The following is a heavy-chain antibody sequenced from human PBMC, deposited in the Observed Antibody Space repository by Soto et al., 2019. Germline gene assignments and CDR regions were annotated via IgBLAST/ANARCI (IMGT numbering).Heavy chain of an antibody. D-gene: IGHD6-19*01. J-gene: IGHJ4*02. CDR3: AKVDSGWQFDY. CDR1: GFTFSSYG. Sequence: GGSLRLSCAASGFTFSSYGMHWVRQAPGKGLEWVAVISYDGSNKYYADSVKGRFTISRDNSKNTLYLQMNSLRAEDTAVYYCAKVDSGWQFDYWGQGTLVTVSS. V-gene: IGHV3-30*18. CDR2: ISYDGSNK.